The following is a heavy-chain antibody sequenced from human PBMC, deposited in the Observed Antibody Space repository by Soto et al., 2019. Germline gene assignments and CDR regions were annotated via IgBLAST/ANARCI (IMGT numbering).Heavy chain of an antibody. J-gene: IGHJ4*02. D-gene: IGHD3-16*02. CDR1: GYTFTSYA. CDR2: INAGNGNT. V-gene: IGHV1-3*01. Sequence: ASVKVSCKASGYTFTSYAMHWVRQAPGQRLEWMGWINAGNGNTKYSQKFQGRVTITRDTSASTAYMELSSLRSEDTAVYYCARADYDYVWGSYRYSLGYWGQGTLVTVPQ. CDR3: ARADYDYVWGSYRYSLGY.